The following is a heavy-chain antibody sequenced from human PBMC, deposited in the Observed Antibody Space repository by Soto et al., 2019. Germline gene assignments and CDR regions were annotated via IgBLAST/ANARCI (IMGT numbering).Heavy chain of an antibody. CDR1: GFTFSSYS. Sequence: GGSLRLSCAASGFTFSSYSMNWVRQAPGKGLEWVSYISSSSSTIYYADSVKGRFTISRDNAKNSLYLQMNSLRAEDTAVYYCASSILSIYCSSTSCYRGPGAFDIWGQGTMVTVSS. CDR2: ISSSSSTI. J-gene: IGHJ3*02. D-gene: IGHD2-2*02. CDR3: ASSILSIYCSSTSCYRGPGAFDI. V-gene: IGHV3-48*01.